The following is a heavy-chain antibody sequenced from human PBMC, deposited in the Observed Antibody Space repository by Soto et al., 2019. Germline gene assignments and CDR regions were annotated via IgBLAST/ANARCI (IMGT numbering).Heavy chain of an antibody. CDR3: ARHNRQTYGSSSWDS. Sequence: SETLSLTCNVSGESLKNRLQYWGWIRRPAGKGQEWIGTIDNNGKTRYNQSLVKQVSVLAEASRNENTLRLASVTAADTAVHYCARHNRQTYGSSSWDSWGQGILVTVS. V-gene: IGHV4-39*01. CDR2: IDNNGKT. J-gene: IGHJ4*02. D-gene: IGHD6-6*01. CDR1: GESLKNRLQY.